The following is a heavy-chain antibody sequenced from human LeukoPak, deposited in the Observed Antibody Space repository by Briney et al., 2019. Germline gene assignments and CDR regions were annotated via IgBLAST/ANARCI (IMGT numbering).Heavy chain of an antibody. CDR3: AKDSGLHLGELFNYFDY. V-gene: IGHV4-59*01. CDR1: XY. Sequence: XYWSWIRQPPGKGLEWIGYIYYSGSTNYNPSLKSRVTISVDTSKNQFSLKLSSVTAADTAVYYCAKDSGLHLGELFNYFDYWGQGTLVTVSS. CDR2: IYYSGST. D-gene: IGHD3-16*01. J-gene: IGHJ4*02.